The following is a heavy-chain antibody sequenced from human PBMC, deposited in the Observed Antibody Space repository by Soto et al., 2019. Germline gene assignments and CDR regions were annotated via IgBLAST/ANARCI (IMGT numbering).Heavy chain of an antibody. J-gene: IGHJ4*02. Sequence: SETLSLTCTVSGASISYGGFSWSWIRQSPGKGLEWIGYISHLESTYFHPSFKSRLTMSIDRTRNQFSLKLSSVTATDMAVYYCARGGGYDSFDYWGQGVLVTVSS. CDR3: ARGGGYDSFDY. CDR2: ISHLEST. V-gene: IGHV4-30-2*06. D-gene: IGHD5-12*01. CDR1: GASISYGGFS.